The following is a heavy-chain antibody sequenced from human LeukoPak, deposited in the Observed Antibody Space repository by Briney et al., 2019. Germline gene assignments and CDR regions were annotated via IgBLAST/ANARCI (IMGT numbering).Heavy chain of an antibody. CDR2: IWYDGNKN. J-gene: IGHJ4*02. Sequence: GRSLRLSCAASGFTFNTCGMHWVRQAPGKGLEWVALIWYDGNKNSYADSVKGRFTISRDNAKNSLYLQMNSLRAEDTALFYCAKDVLPTIFGVAVDYWGQGILVTVSS. D-gene: IGHD3-3*01. CDR3: AKDVLPTIFGVAVDY. V-gene: IGHV3-33*03. CDR1: GFTFNTCG.